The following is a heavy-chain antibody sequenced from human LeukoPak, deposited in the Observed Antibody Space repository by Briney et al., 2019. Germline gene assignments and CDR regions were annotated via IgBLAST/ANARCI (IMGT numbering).Heavy chain of an antibody. V-gene: IGHV3-49*04. CDR3: TSAPLHYYGSGNAGY. J-gene: IGHJ4*02. CDR1: GFTFGDYA. CDR2: IRSKAYGGTT. D-gene: IGHD3-10*01. Sequence: PGGSLRLSCTASGFTFGDYAMNWVRQAPGRGLEWVGSIRSKAYGGTTEYAASVKDRFTISRDDSKSIAHLQMNSLKTEDTAVYYCTSAPLHYYGSGNAGYWGQGTLVTVSS.